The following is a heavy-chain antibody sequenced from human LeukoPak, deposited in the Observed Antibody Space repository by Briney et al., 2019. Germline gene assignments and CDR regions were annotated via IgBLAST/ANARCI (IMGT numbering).Heavy chain of an antibody. V-gene: IGHV1-18*04. CDR2: ISTYNGNT. CDR3: ARVGGFGEFYEGYFDY. Sequence: GASVKVSCKGSGYNFDRYGVNWVRQAPGQGLEWVGWISTYNGNTLYAQKFEGRVSMTTDTSTSTAYMELRSLRSDDTAVYYCARVGGFGEFYEGYFDYWGQGTLVTVSS. CDR1: GYNFDRYG. J-gene: IGHJ4*02. D-gene: IGHD3-10*01.